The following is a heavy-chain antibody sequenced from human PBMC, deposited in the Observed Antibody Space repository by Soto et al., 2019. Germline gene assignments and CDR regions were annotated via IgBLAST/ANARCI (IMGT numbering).Heavy chain of an antibody. CDR2: MNPNSGNT. CDR1: GYTFTSYD. J-gene: IGHJ6*02. V-gene: IGHV1-8*01. D-gene: IGHD1-1*01. CDR3: ARERTGSTSMDV. Sequence: QVQLVQSGAEVKKPGASVKVSCKASGYTFTSYDINWARQATGQGLEWMGWMNPNSGNTGYAQKFRGRVTMTRNTSISTAYMELSSLRSEDTAVYYCARERTGSTSMDVWVQGTTVTVSS.